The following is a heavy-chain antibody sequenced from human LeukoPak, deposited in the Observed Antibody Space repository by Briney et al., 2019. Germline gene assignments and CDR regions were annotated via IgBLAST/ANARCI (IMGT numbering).Heavy chain of an antibody. V-gene: IGHV4-34*01. Sequence: SETLSLTCAVYGGSFSGYYWSWIRQPPGKGLEWIGEINHSGSTNYNPSLKSRVTISVDTSKNQFSLKLSSVTAADTAVYYCARQNSGLIAAAGRFDYWGQGTLVTVSS. D-gene: IGHD6-13*01. J-gene: IGHJ4*02. CDR3: ARQNSGLIAAAGRFDY. CDR1: GGSFSGYY. CDR2: INHSGST.